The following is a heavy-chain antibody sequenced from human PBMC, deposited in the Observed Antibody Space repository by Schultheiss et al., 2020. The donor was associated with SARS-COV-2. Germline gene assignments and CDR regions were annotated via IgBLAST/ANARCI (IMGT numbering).Heavy chain of an antibody. CDR1: GGSISSSSYY. CDR3: ARRNDSSGWYWLYFDY. Sequence: SQTLSLTCTVSGGSISSSSYYWSWIRQHPGKGLEWIGYIYYSGSTYYNPSLKSRVTISVDTSKIQFSLKLSSVTAADTAVYYCARRNDSSGWYWLYFDYWGQGTLVTVSS. J-gene: IGHJ4*02. V-gene: IGHV4-31*03. CDR2: IYYSGST. D-gene: IGHD6-19*01.